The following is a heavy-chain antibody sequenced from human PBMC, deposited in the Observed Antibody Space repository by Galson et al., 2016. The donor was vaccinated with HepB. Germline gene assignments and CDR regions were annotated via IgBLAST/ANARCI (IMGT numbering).Heavy chain of an antibody. CDR3: AKDLISSTYGTDV. D-gene: IGHD2-8*01. CDR2: ISASGGRT. J-gene: IGHJ6*02. Sequence: SLRLSCAASGFTFSSYAMSWVRQTPGEGLEWVSIISASGGRTYYADSVKGRFTVSRDNSKNTLYLQMHSLRAEDTAVYYCAKDLISSTYGTDVWGQGTTVTVSS. V-gene: IGHV3-23*01. CDR1: GFTFSSYA.